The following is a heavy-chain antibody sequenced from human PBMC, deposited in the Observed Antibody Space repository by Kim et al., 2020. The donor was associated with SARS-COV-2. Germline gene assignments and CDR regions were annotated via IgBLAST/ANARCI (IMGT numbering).Heavy chain of an antibody. J-gene: IGHJ4*02. CDR3: AIRVAVAGTLDY. V-gene: IGHV3-23*01. CDR1: GLTFSSYA. D-gene: IGHD6-19*01. Sequence: GGSLRLSCATSGLTFSSYAMSWVRQAPGKGLEWVSATTASGSTTYYADSVKGRFTISRDNSKDPLNLQMNSLRAEDTAVYYCAIRVAVAGTLDYWGQGALVTVSS. CDR2: TTASGSTT.